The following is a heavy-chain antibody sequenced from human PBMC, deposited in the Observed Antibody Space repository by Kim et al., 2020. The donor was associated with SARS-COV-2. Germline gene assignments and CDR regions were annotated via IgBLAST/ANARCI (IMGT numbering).Heavy chain of an antibody. D-gene: IGHD3-22*01. Sequence: SVKGRFTISRDNSKNTLYLQMNSLRAEDTAVYYCAKKPPYDSSGYHGVDYWGQGTLVTVSS. J-gene: IGHJ4*02. V-gene: IGHV3-30*02. CDR3: AKKPPYDSSGYHGVDY.